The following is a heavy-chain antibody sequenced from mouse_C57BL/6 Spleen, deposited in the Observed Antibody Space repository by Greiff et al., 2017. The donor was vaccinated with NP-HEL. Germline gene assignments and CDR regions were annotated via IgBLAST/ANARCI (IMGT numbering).Heavy chain of an antibody. V-gene: IGHV1-55*01. D-gene: IGHD1-1*01. CDR1: GYTFTSYW. CDR3: ARGGTTVVRYFDV. J-gene: IGHJ1*03. Sequence: QVQLQQSGAELVKPGASVKMSCKASGYTFTSYWITWVKQRPGQGLEWIGDIYPGSGSTNYNEKFKSKATLTVDTSSSTAYMQLSSLTSEDSAVYYCARGGTTVVRYFDVWGTGTTVTVSS. CDR2: IYPGSGST.